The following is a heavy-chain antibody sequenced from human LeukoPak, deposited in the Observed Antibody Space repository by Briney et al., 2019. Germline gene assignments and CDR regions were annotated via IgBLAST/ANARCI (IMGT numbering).Heavy chain of an antibody. D-gene: IGHD3-22*01. CDR1: GGSFSGYH. Sequence: SETLSLTCAVYGGSFSGYHWTWIRQSPGKGLEWIGDINPSGSTYYNPSLKSRLTISVDTSKNQFSLKLRSVTAADTAVYYCARGRRDITMIVVVMTGVSYYLDVWGKGTTVTVS. CDR3: ARGRRDITMIVVVMTGVSYYLDV. V-gene: IGHV4-34*01. J-gene: IGHJ6*03. CDR2: INPSGST.